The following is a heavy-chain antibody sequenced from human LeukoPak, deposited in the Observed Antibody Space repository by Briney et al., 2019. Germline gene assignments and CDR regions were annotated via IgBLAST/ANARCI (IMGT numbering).Heavy chain of an antibody. CDR2: IYYSGST. D-gene: IGHD2-2*01. V-gene: IGHV4-59*01. CDR3: AREGCSSTSCSVDY. J-gene: IGHJ4*02. Sequence: PSETLSLTCTVSGGSISSYYWSWIRQPPGKGLEWIGYIYYSGSTNYNPSLKSRVTISVDTSKNQFSLKLSSVTAADTAVYYCAREGCSSTSCSVDYWGQGTLVTVSS. CDR1: GGSISSYY.